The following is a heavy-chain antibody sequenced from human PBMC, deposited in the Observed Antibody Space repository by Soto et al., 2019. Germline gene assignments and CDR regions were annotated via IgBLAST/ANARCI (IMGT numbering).Heavy chain of an antibody. D-gene: IGHD6-13*01. CDR3: ARDLAPRISSWSLYYYYGMDV. V-gene: IGHV1-3*01. Sequence: GASVKVSCKASGYTFTSYAMHWVRQAHGQRLEGMGWINEGDGNTKYSQKFHGRVTITSDTSASTAYMELSSLRSEDPAVYYCARDLAPRISSWSLYYYYGMDVWGQGTTVTVSS. CDR1: GYTFTSYA. CDR2: INEGDGNT. J-gene: IGHJ6*02.